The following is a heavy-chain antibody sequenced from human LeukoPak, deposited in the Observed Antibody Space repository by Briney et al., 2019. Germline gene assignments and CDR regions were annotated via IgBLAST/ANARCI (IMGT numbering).Heavy chain of an antibody. D-gene: IGHD6-19*01. Sequence: GASVKVSCKASGYTFTSYGISWVRQAPGQGLEWMGWISANNGNTNYAQKLQGRVTMTTDTSTSTAYMELRSLRSDDTAVYYCARDPPSHLGSEDYYYYMDVWGKGTTVTVSS. CDR2: ISANNGNT. CDR1: GYTFTSYG. J-gene: IGHJ6*03. CDR3: ARDPPSHLGSEDYYYYMDV. V-gene: IGHV1-18*01.